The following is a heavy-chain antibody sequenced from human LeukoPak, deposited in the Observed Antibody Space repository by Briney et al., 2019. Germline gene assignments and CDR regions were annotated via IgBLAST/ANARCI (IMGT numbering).Heavy chain of an antibody. D-gene: IGHD4-17*01. CDR1: GFTFSSYS. CDR3: ARDRGYGDYVGAFDI. J-gene: IGHJ3*02. V-gene: IGHV3-48*02. Sequence: GGSLRLSCAASGFTFSSYSMNWVRQAPGKGLEWVSHISSSSSTIYYADSVKGRFTISRDNAKNSLYMQMSSLRDEDTAVYYCARDRGYGDYVGAFDIWGQGTMVTVSS. CDR2: ISSSSSTI.